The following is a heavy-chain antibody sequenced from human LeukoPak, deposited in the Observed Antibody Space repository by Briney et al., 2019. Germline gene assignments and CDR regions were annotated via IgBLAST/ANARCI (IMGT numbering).Heavy chain of an antibody. CDR3: ARDLDSSAAFDI. Sequence: GGSLRLSCAAPGVTFSSYSMNWVRQAPGKGLEWVSSISSSSSYIYYADSVKGRFTISRDNAKSLLYLQMNSLRAEDTAVYYCARDLDSSAAFDIWGQGTMVTVSS. CDR1: GVTFSSYS. D-gene: IGHD3-22*01. J-gene: IGHJ3*02. CDR2: ISSSSSYI. V-gene: IGHV3-21*01.